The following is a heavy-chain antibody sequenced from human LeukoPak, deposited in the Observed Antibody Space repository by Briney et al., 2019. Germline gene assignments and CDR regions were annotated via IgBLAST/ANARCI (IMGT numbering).Heavy chain of an antibody. CDR2: ISAYNGNT. CDR3: ERDSDPYYYDSSGRFDY. D-gene: IGHD3-22*01. Sequence: ASVKVSCKASGYTFTSYGISGVRQAPGQWLESRGWISAYNGNTNYAQKLQGRVTMTTDTSTSTAYMELRSLRSDDTAVYYCERDSDPYYYDSSGRFDYWGQGTLVTVSS. CDR1: GYTFTSYG. J-gene: IGHJ4*02. V-gene: IGHV1-18*01.